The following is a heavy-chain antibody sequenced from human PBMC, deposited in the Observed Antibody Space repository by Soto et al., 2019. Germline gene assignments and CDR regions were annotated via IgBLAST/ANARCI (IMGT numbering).Heavy chain of an antibody. D-gene: IGHD3-3*01. CDR1: GGTFSSYA. CDR3: ARDPLVTIFGVVIISGGMDV. V-gene: IGHV1-69*13. CDR2: IIPIFGTA. Sequence: SVKVSCKASGGTFSSYAISWVRQAPGQGLEWMGGIIPIFGTANYAQKFQGRVTITADESTSTAYMELSSLRSEDTAVYYCARDPLVTIFGVVIISGGMDVWGQGTTVTVSS. J-gene: IGHJ6*02.